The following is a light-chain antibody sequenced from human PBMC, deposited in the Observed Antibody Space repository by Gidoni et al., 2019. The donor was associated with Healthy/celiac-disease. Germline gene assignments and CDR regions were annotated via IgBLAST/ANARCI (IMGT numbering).Light chain of an antibody. CDR3: MQALQTPQ. CDR1: QSLLHSNGYNY. Sequence: DIVMTQSPLSLPVTPGEPASISCRSSQSLLHSNGYNYLDWYLQKPGQSPQLLIYLGSNRASGVPDRFSGSGSGTDFTLKISRVEAEDVGVYDCMQALQTPQFGQGTKVEIK. V-gene: IGKV2-28*01. J-gene: IGKJ1*01. CDR2: LGS.